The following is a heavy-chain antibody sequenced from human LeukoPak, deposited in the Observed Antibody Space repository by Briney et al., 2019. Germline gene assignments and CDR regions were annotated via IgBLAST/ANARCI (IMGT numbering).Heavy chain of an antibody. V-gene: IGHV3-30*04. CDR3: ARDSPQGFQH. CDR1: GFTFTNYA. CDR2: VSYDGNNK. J-gene: IGHJ1*01. Sequence: PGGSLRLSCAASGFTFTNYAMHWVRQAPGKGLEWVAVVSYDGNNKHYADSVKGRFTISRDNSKNTLYLQINSLRAEDTAVYYCARDSPQGFQHWGQGTLVTVSS.